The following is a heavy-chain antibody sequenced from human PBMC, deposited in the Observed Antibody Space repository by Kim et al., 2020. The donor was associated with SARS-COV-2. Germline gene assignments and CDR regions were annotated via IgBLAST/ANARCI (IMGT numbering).Heavy chain of an antibody. CDR2: NK. J-gene: IGHJ4*02. CDR3: AKDLYGGNDF. Sequence: NKYYADSVKGRFTISRDNSKNTLYLQMNSLRAEDTAVYYCAKDLYGGNDFRGQGTLVTVSS. V-gene: IGHV3-30*02. D-gene: IGHD2-15*01.